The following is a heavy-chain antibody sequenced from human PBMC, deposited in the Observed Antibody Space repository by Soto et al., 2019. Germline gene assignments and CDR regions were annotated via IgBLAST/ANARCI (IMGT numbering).Heavy chain of an antibody. D-gene: IGHD3-10*01. V-gene: IGHV3-48*01. CDR3: AKDLGSGSYYGSYYYYGMDV. CDR2: ISSSSSTI. J-gene: IGHJ6*02. CDR1: GFTFSSYS. Sequence: GGSLRLSCAASGFTFSSYSMNWVRQAPGKGLEWVSYISSSSSTIYYADSVKDRFTISRDNAKNSLYLQMNSLRAEDTAVYYCAKDLGSGSYYGSYYYYGMDVWGQGTTVTVSS.